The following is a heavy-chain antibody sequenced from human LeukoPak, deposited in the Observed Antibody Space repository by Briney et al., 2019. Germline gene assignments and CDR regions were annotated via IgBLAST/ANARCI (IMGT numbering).Heavy chain of an antibody. Sequence: GESLKISCKGSGYSFTSHWISWVRQMPGKGLEWMGRIDPSDSYTNYSPSFQGHVTISADKSISTAYLQWSSLKASDTAMYYCARRMEDWFDPWGQGTLVTVSS. CDR3: ARRMEDWFDP. J-gene: IGHJ5*02. D-gene: IGHD1-1*01. V-gene: IGHV5-10-1*01. CDR2: IDPSDSYT. CDR1: GYSFTSHW.